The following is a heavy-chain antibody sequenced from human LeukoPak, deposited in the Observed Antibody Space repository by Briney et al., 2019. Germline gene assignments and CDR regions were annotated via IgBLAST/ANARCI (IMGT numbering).Heavy chain of an antibody. V-gene: IGHV1-46*03. CDR2: INPSGCST. CDR3: ASDVDTRGIFDY. J-gene: IGHJ4*02. Sequence: ASVKVSCKASGYTFTSYYMHWVRQAPGQGLEWMGIINPSGCSTSYAQKFQGRVTMTRDTSTSTVYMELSSLRSEDTAVYYCASDVDTRGIFDYWGQGTLVTVSS. D-gene: IGHD5-18*01. CDR1: GYTFTSYY.